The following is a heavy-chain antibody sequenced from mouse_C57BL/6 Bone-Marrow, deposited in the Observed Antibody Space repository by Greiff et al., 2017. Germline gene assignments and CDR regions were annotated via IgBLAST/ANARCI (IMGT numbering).Heavy chain of an antibody. CDR2: IDPSDSYT. Sequence: VQLQQPGAELVKPGASVKLSCKASGYTFTSYWMQWVKQRPGQGLEWIGEIDPSDSYTNYNQKFKGKATLTVDTSSSTAYMQLSSLKSEDSAVYYCARLGSDYYGSSYWYFDVWGTGTTVTVSS. CDR1: GYTFTSYW. CDR3: ARLGSDYYGSSYWYFDV. J-gene: IGHJ1*03. D-gene: IGHD1-1*01. V-gene: IGHV1-50*01.